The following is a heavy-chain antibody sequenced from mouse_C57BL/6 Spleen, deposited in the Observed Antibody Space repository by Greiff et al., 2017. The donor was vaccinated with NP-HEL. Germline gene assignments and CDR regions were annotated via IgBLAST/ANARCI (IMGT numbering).Heavy chain of an antibody. D-gene: IGHD1-1*02. CDR1: GYTFTSYW. Sequence: VQLQQPGAELVRPGSSVKLSCKASGYTFTSYWMHWVKQRPIQGLEWIGNIDPSDSETHYNQKFKDKATLTVDKSSSTAYMQLSSLTSEDSAVYYCAREKIGSLDVWGTGTTVTVSS. V-gene: IGHV1-52*01. J-gene: IGHJ1*03. CDR2: IDPSDSET. CDR3: AREKIGSLDV.